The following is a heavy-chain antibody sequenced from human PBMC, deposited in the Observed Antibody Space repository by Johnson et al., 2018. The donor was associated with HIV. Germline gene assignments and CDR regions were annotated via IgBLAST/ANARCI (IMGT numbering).Heavy chain of an antibody. CDR3: AKAGQMVAATSAFDI. J-gene: IGHJ3*02. D-gene: IGHD2-15*01. CDR2: ISYDGSNK. CDR1: GFTFSNFG. Sequence: QEQLLESGGGVVQPGRSLRLSCATSGFTFSNFGMHWVRQAPGKGLEWVAVISYDGSNKYYADSVKGRFTISRDNSKNTLYLQMNSLRAEDTAVYYCAKAGQMVAATSAFDIWGQGTMVTVSS. V-gene: IGHV3-30*18.